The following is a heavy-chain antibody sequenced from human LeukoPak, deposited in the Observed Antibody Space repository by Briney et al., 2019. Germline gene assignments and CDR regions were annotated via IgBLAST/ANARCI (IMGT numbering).Heavy chain of an antibody. CDR3: AKMLAAHDAFDI. J-gene: IGHJ3*02. D-gene: IGHD2-8*01. CDR2: ISNSGGRT. V-gene: IGHV3-23*01. CDR1: GFTFSSYA. Sequence: GGSLRLSCAASGFTFSSYAMSWVRQAPGKGLEWVSSISNSGGRTFYTDSVKGRFTISRDNSKITLYLQMNSLRAEDTAVYYCAKMLAAHDAFDIWGQGTMVTVSS.